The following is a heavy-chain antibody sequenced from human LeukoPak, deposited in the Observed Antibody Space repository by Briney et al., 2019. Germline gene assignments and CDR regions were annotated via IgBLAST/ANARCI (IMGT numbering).Heavy chain of an antibody. Sequence: SETPSLTCTVSGGSISSYYWSWIRQPPGKGLEWIGYIYYSGSTNYNPSLKSRVTISVDTSKNQFSLKLSSVTAADTAVYYCARVGYYDSSGYYQTGDHYYYYGMDVWGQGTTVTVSS. V-gene: IGHV4-59*01. CDR1: GGSISSYY. D-gene: IGHD3-22*01. CDR2: IYYSGST. CDR3: ARVGYYDSSGYYQTGDHYYYYGMDV. J-gene: IGHJ6*02.